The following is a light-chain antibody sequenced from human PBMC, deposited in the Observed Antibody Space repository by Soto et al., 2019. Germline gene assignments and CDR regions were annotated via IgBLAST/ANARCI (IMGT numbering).Light chain of an antibody. J-gene: IGKJ1*01. V-gene: IGKV1-39*01. CDR2: AAS. CDR1: QSISSY. CDR3: QQSYSTPRT. Sequence: DTQMTQSPSSLSASVGARVTITCRAGQSISSYLNWYEQKPGKAPKLLIYAASSLQSGVPSRFSGSGSGTHFTLTISSLQPEDFATYYCQQSYSTPRTFGQGTKVDIK.